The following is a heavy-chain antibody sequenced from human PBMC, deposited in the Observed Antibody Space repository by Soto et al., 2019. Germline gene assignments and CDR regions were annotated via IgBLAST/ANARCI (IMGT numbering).Heavy chain of an antibody. V-gene: IGHV1-18*04. CDR3: ASARNGTDWFDT. D-gene: IGHD1-1*01. CDR2: ISAYNGNT. J-gene: IGHJ5*02. CDR1: GYTFTSYG. Sequence: ASVKVSCKASGYTFTSYGISWVRQAPGQGLEWMGWISAYNGNTNYAQKLQGRVTMTTDTSTSTAYMELRSLRSDDTAVYYCASARNGTDWFDTWGQGTLVTVSS.